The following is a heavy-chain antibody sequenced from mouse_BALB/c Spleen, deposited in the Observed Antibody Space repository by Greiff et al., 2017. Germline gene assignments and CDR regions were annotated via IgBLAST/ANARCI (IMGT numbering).Heavy chain of an antibody. Sequence: QVQLKQSGPDLVAPSQSLSITCTVSGFSLTSYGVHWVRQPPGKGLEWLVVIWSDGSTTYNSALKSRLSISKDNSKSQVFLKMNSLQTDDTAMYYCARHRDYDAGGFAYWGQGTLVTVSA. CDR2: IWSDGST. V-gene: IGHV2-6-2*01. J-gene: IGHJ3*01. CDR1: GFSLTSYG. CDR3: ARHRDYDAGGFAY. D-gene: IGHD2-4*01.